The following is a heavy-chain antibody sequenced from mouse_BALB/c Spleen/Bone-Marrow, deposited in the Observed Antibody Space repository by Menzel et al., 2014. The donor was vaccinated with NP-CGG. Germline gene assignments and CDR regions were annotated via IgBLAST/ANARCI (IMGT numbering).Heavy chain of an antibody. CDR2: IYPGSGNT. Sequence: LLQSGAELVRPGASVKLSCEASGYTFTSYWMPWVKQRPGQGLEWIGNIYPGSGNTNYHEKFKINATLTVDTYTSTTNMELGSIASYDSAVYYCTSLRLPYWGPGTLVTVSA. CDR1: GYTFTSYW. D-gene: IGHD2-2*01. CDR3: TSLRLPY. V-gene: IGHV1S22*01. J-gene: IGHJ3*01.